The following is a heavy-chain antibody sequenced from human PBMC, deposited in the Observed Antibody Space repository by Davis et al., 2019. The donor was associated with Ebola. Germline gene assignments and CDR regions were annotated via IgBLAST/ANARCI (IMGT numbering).Heavy chain of an antibody. CDR3: AKSGLSFGVVKYHYGMDV. CDR2: IRSSGSTI. CDR1: GFTFSDYY. V-gene: IGHV3-11*01. Sequence: GESLNISCAASGFTFSDYYMSWIRQAPGKGLEWVSYIRSSGSTIYYADSVKGRFTISRDNSKKTLYLQMNSLRAEDTAVYYCAKSGLSFGVVKYHYGMDVWGKGTTVTVSS. J-gene: IGHJ6*04. D-gene: IGHD3-3*01.